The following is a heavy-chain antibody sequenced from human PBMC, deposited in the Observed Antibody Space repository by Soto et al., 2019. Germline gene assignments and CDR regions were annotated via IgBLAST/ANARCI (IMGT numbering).Heavy chain of an antibody. Sequence: GESLQISCKGSGCSFTSYWIGCVRQMHGKGLEWMGIIYPGDSDTRYSPSFQGQVTISADKSISTAYLQWSSLKASDTAMYYCARQSFHYYDSSGYPKSPYYYYGMDVWGQGTTVTVSS. J-gene: IGHJ6*02. D-gene: IGHD3-22*01. CDR3: ARQSFHYYDSSGYPKSPYYYYGMDV. V-gene: IGHV5-51*01. CDR2: IYPGDSDT. CDR1: GCSFTSYW.